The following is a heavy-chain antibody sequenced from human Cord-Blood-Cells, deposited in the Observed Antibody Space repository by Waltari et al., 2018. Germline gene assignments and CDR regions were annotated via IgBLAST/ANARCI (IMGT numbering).Heavy chain of an antibody. CDR2: IKQDGSEK. Sequence: EVQLVESGGGLVQPGGSLRLSCAASGFTFSSSWMSWVRQAPGKGLEWVANIKQDGSEKDYVDSVKGRVSISRDNAKSSLYLQMNSLGAEDTGVYYCARDRPGVGATFDCWGQGTLVTVST. J-gene: IGHJ4*02. D-gene: IGHD1-26*01. CDR1: GFTFSSSW. CDR3: ARDRPGVGATFDC. V-gene: IGHV3-7*01.